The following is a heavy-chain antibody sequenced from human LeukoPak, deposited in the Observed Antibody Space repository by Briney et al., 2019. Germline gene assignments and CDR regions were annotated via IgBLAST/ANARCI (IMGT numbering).Heavy chain of an antibody. Sequence: PGGSLRLSCAASGFTFDDYGMSWVRQAPGKGLEWVAGINWNGGNTGYADSLKGRITISRDNAKNSLYLQVNSLRAEDTAFYCCARAGLVYYYDTSGYFSDAFDIWGQGTMVTVSS. V-gene: IGHV3-20*04. D-gene: IGHD3-22*01. CDR2: INWNGGNT. J-gene: IGHJ3*02. CDR3: ARAGLVYYYDTSGYFSDAFDI. CDR1: GFTFDDYG.